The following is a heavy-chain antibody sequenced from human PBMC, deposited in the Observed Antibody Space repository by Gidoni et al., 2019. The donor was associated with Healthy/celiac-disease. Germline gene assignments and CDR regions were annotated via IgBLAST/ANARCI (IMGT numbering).Heavy chain of an antibody. CDR2: ISGSGGST. CDR3: AKDSYGDDS. Sequence: EVQLLEAGGGLVQPGGCLRLSCAASGFTLSSYSMSWVRQAPGKGMEWVSAISGSGGSTYYADSVKGRFTISRDNSKNTLYLQMNSLRAEDTAVYYCAKDSYGDDSWGQGTLVTVSS. CDR1: GFTLSSYS. J-gene: IGHJ5*01. D-gene: IGHD4-17*01. V-gene: IGHV3-23*01.